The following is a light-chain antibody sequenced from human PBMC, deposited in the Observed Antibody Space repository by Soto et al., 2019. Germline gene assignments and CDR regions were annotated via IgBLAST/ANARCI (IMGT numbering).Light chain of an antibody. V-gene: IGLV4-69*01. CDR2: LNSDGSH. J-gene: IGLJ3*02. CDR1: SGHCSYA. Sequence: QLVLTQSPSASASLGASVKFTCTLSSGHCSYAIAWHQQQPEKGPRYLMKLNSDGSHSKGDGIPDRFSGSSSGAERYLTISSLQSEDEADYYCQTWGTGIWVFGGGTKLTVL. CDR3: QTWGTGIWV.